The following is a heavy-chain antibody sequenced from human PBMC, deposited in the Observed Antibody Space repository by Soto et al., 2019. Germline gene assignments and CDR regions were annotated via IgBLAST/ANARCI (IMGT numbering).Heavy chain of an antibody. Sequence: GGSLRLSCAASGFTFSSYGMHWVRQAPGKGLEWVAVIWYDGSNKYYADSVKGRFTISRDNSKNTLYLQMNSLRAEDTAVYYCARGAAAGDYYYYYGMDVWGQGTTVTVSS. D-gene: IGHD6-13*01. CDR2: IWYDGSNK. J-gene: IGHJ6*02. CDR3: ARGAAAGDYYYYYGMDV. V-gene: IGHV3-33*01. CDR1: GFTFSSYG.